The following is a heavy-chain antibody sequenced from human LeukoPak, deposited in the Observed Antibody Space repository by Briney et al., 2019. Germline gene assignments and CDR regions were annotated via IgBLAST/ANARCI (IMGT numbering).Heavy chain of an antibody. Sequence: ASVKVSCKASGYTFTSYDINWVRQATGQGLEWMGWMNPNSGNTGYAQKFQGRVTITRNTSISTAYMELSSLRSEDTAVYYCAVYCSSTSCSPDASDIWGQGTMVTVSS. CDR2: MNPNSGNT. D-gene: IGHD2-2*01. CDR3: AVYCSSTSCSPDASDI. V-gene: IGHV1-8*03. J-gene: IGHJ3*02. CDR1: GYTFTSYD.